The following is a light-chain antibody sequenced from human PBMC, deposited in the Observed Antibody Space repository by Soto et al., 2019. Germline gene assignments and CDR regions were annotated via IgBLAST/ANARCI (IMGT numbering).Light chain of an antibody. CDR3: QQYDSYSYT. Sequence: DIQMTQSPSTLSASVGDRVTITCRASQSISNWLAWYQQKPGKAPKLLISGASSLESGVPSRFSGSGSGTEFTLTISSLQPVDFATYYCQQYDSYSYTFGQGTKLEIK. V-gene: IGKV1-5*01. J-gene: IGKJ2*01. CDR1: QSISNW. CDR2: GAS.